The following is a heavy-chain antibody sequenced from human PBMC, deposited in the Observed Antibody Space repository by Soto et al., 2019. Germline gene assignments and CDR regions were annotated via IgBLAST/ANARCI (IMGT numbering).Heavy chain of an antibody. D-gene: IGHD4-17*01. CDR3: TRSRLTTVVTRFDY. CDR2: IRSKAYGGTT. Sequence: GGSLRLSCTASGFTFGDYAMSWFRQAPGKGLEWVGFIRSKAYGGTTEYAASVKGRFTISRDDSKSIAYLQMNSLKTEDTAVYYCTRSRLTTVVTRFDYWGQGTLVTVSS. CDR1: GFTFGDYA. V-gene: IGHV3-49*03. J-gene: IGHJ4*02.